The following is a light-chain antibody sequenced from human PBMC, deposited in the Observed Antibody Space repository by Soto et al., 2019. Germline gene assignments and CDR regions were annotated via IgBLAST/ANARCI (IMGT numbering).Light chain of an antibody. CDR3: SLYAGTHSVV. CDR1: SSDIGAYKF. Sequence: QSALTQPPSASGSPGQSVAISCTGTSSDIGAYKFVSWYQQHPGKAPKLIIYEVSIRPSGVPDRFSGSKSSNTASLTVSGLLAEDEADYYCSLYAGTHSVVFGGGTKLTVL. J-gene: IGLJ2*01. V-gene: IGLV2-8*01. CDR2: EVS.